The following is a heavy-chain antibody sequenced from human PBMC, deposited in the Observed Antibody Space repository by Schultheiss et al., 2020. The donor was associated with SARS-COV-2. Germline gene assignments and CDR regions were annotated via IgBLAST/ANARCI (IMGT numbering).Heavy chain of an antibody. CDR3: ASLQQDDYTMYYYNDLDV. J-gene: IGHJ6*02. CDR2: ISSSSSYT. D-gene: IGHD4-11*01. Sequence: GESLKISCAASGFIFSRYGMHWVRQAPGKGLEWVSYISSSSSYTNYADSVKGRFTISRDNAKNSLYLQMNSLRGDDTAVYYCASLQQDDYTMYYYNDLDVWGQGTTVTVSS. V-gene: IGHV3-21*05. CDR1: GFIFSRYG.